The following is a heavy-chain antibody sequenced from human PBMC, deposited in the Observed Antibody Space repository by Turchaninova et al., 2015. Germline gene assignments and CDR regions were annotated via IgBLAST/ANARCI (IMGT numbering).Heavy chain of an antibody. CDR2: INHSGST. CDR1: GGYFSGFY. V-gene: IGHV4-34*02. J-gene: IGHJ4*02. Sequence: QVQVQQWGAGRLKPSETLSLICTVHGGYFSGFYCSWNSQPPGKGLEWLGEINHSGSTHYNPSLRSRITISVDTSKNHFSLRLSSVTAADTAVYYCARGGRRVFRFDHWGQGTLVTVSS. CDR3: ARGGRRVFRFDH.